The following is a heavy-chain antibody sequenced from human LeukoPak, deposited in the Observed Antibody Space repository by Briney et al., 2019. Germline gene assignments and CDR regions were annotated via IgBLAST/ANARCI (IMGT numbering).Heavy chain of an antibody. V-gene: IGHV3-33*01. CDR3: ARDPTHSSGWSFGY. D-gene: IGHD6-19*01. Sequence: GGSLRLSCAASGFTFSSYGMHWVRQAPGKGLEWVAVIWYDGSNKYYADSVKGRFTISRDNSKNTLYLQMNSLRAEDTAVYYCARDPTHSSGWSFGYWGQGTLVTVSS. CDR2: IWYDGSNK. J-gene: IGHJ4*02. CDR1: GFTFSSYG.